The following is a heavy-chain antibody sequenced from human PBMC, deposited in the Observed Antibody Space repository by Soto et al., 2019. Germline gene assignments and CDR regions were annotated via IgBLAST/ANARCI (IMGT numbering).Heavy chain of an antibody. Sequence: GESLKISCKGSGYSFTSYWIGWVRQMPGKGLEWMGIIYPGDSDTRCSPSFQGQVTISADKSISTAYLQWSSLKASDTAMYYCARHTSTRGVRANYHKDVWAQRTTVTVSS. V-gene: IGHV5-51*01. J-gene: IGHJ6*03. D-gene: IGHD3-10*01. CDR3: ARHTSTRGVRANYHKDV. CDR2: IYPGDSDT. CDR1: GYSFTSYW.